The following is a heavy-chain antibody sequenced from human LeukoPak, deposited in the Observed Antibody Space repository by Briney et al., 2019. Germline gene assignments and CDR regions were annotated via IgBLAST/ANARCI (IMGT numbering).Heavy chain of an antibody. CDR1: GGSFSGHY. Sequence: KSSETLSLTCAVYGGSFSGHYWSWIRQPPGKGLEWIGEINHSGSTNYNPSLKSRVTISVDTSKNQFSLKLSSVTAADTAVYYCARGWGIVVGAYYFDYWGQGTLVTVSS. V-gene: IGHV4-34*01. D-gene: IGHD3-22*01. CDR3: ARGWGIVVGAYYFDY. J-gene: IGHJ4*02. CDR2: INHSGST.